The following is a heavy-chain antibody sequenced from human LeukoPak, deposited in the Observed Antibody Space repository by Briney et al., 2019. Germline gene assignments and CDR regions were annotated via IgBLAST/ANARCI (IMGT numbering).Heavy chain of an antibody. Sequence: SETLSLTCTVYGGSISSSSYYWGWIRQPPGKGLEWIGYIYYRGSTNYNPSLKSRVTISVDTSKNQFSLKLSSVTAADTAVYYCAGGYSPSTYYDILTGYYMGRSDGNNWFDPWGQGTLVTVSS. CDR1: GGSISSSSYY. CDR3: AGGYSPSTYYDILTGYYMGRSDGNNWFDP. D-gene: IGHD3-9*01. V-gene: IGHV4-61*05. J-gene: IGHJ5*02. CDR2: IYYRGST.